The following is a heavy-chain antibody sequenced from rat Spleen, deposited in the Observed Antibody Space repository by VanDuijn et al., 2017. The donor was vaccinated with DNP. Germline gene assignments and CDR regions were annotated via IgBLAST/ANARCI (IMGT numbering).Heavy chain of an antibody. J-gene: IGHJ2*01. CDR1: GITFSDHT. CDR3: VSGNFDY. D-gene: IGHD1-1*01. Sequence: EVQLVESGGDLVQPGRSLKLSCAVSGITFSDHTMAWVRQAPKKGLEWVATLGYAATNTYYRDSVKGRFTISRDHARNTLFLQVDSLKSEDTATYYCVSGNFDYWGQGVMVTVSS. V-gene: IGHV5-7*01. CDR2: LGYAATNT.